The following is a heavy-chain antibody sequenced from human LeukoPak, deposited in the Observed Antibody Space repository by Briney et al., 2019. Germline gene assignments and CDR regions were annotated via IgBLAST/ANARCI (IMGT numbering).Heavy chain of an antibody. CDR3: ARDRAAGTLDF. J-gene: IGHJ4*02. Sequence: KASETLSLTCTASSGSIIGYYWAWIRQPPGKGLEWIGYIQYSGTTKYNPSLASRATISVDTAKDQFSLNLRSVTAADTAVYYCARDRAAGTLDFWGQGTLVTVSS. D-gene: IGHD6-13*01. CDR1: SGSIIGYY. CDR2: IQYSGTT. V-gene: IGHV4-59*01.